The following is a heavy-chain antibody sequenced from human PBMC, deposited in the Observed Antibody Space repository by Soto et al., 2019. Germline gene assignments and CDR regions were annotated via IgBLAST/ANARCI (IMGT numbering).Heavy chain of an antibody. J-gene: IGHJ6*03. D-gene: IGHD5-18*01. Sequence: KPSETLSLTCTVSGGSISSGGYYWSWIRQHPGKGLEWIGYIYYSGSTYYNPSLQGRVTMTTDTSTSTAYMELRSLRSDDTAVYYCARGIESAVGLQLPPPSLYYYYYMDVWGKGTTVTVSS. CDR2: IYYSGST. CDR1: GGSISSGGYY. CDR3: ARGIESAVGLQLPPPSLYYYYYMDV. V-gene: IGHV4-31*03.